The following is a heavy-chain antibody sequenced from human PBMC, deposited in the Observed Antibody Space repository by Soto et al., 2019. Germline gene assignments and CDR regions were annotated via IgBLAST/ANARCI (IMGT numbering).Heavy chain of an antibody. V-gene: IGHV1-69*06. D-gene: IGHD6-13*01. CDR1: GGTFSRYA. Sequence: SVKVSCKASGGTFSRYAISWVRQAPGQGLEWMGGIIPIFGTANYAQKFQGRVTITADKSTSTAYMELSSLRSEDTAVYYCAFAADPVGESFIAAPRHHYYYKGMDVLGQGTLFTLSS. J-gene: IGHJ6*02. CDR3: AFAADPVGESFIAAPRHHYYYKGMDV. CDR2: IIPIFGTA.